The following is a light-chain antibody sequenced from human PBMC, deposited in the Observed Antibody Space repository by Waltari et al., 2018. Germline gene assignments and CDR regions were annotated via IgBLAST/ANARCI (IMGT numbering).Light chain of an antibody. CDR3: QQYDFLPFT. Sequence: DIQMTQSPSSLSASVGDRVTITCQASQDISNNLNWYQFKPGKAPKLLIFDASSLETGVPSRFTGSGSGTDFTFTITSLQPEDVATYFCQQYDFLPFTFGPGTKVDI. V-gene: IGKV1-33*01. CDR2: DAS. J-gene: IGKJ3*01. CDR1: QDISNN.